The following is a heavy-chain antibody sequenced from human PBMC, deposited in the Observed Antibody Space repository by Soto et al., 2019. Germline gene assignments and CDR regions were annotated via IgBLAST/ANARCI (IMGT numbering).Heavy chain of an antibody. D-gene: IGHD6-13*01. J-gene: IGHJ6*02. CDR3: ASPIAAAEASYYYYGMDV. Sequence: ASVKVSCKASGYTFTSYAMYWVRQAPGQRLEWMGWINAGNGNTKYSQKFQGRVTITRDTSASTAYMELSSPRSEDTAVYYCASPIAAAEASYYYYGMDVWGQGTTVTVSS. V-gene: IGHV1-3*01. CDR1: GYTFTSYA. CDR2: INAGNGNT.